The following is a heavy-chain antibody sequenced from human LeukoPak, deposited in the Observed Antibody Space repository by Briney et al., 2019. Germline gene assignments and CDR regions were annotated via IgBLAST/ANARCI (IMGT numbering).Heavy chain of an antibody. V-gene: IGHV3-30*19. D-gene: IGHD1-7*01. CDR2: ISYDGSNK. Sequence: PGRSLRLSCAASGFTFSSYGMHWVRQAPGKGLEWVAVISYDGSNKYYADSVKGRFTISRDNSKNTLYLQMNSLRAEDTAVYYCAGSYTQPTTYWGQGTLVTVSS. CDR3: AGSYTQPTTY. CDR1: GFTFSSYG. J-gene: IGHJ4*02.